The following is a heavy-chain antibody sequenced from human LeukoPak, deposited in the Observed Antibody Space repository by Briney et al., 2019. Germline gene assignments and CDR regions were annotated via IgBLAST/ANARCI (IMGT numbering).Heavy chain of an antibody. J-gene: IGHJ6*03. CDR1: GYSISSGYY. D-gene: IGHD5-12*01. CDR2: IYHSGRT. CDR3: ATHSPEWRYSGYYNYYYIDV. V-gene: IGHV4-38-2*02. Sequence: PSETLSLTCTVSGYSISSGYYWGWIRQPPGKGLEWIGSIYHSGRTFYNPSLKSRVTISVDTSKNQFSLKLTSVTAADTAVYYCATHSPEWRYSGYYNYYYIDVWGKGTTVTVSS.